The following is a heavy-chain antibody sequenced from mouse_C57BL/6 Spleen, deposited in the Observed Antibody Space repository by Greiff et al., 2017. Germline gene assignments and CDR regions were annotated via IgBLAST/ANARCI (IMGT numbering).Heavy chain of an antibody. CDR1: GFNIKDDY. Sequence: VQLQQSGAELVRPGASVKLSCTASGFNIKDDYMHWVKQRPEQGLEWIGWIDPENGDTEYASKFQGKATITADTSSNTAYLQLSSLTSEDTAVYYCSDSSGSGYWGQGTTLTVSS. CDR3: SDSSGSGY. V-gene: IGHV14-4*01. CDR2: IDPENGDT. D-gene: IGHD3-2*02. J-gene: IGHJ2*01.